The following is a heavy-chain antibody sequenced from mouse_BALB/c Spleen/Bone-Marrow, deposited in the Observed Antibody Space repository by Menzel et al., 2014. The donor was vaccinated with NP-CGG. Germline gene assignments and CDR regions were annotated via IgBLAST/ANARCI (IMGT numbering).Heavy chain of an antibody. CDR1: GYSITSAYA. CDR2: ITSSGHT. V-gene: IGHV3-2*02. CDR3: ARSGNFFDY. D-gene: IGHD3-1*01. Sequence: EVQVVESGPGLMKPSQSLSLTCTVTGYSITSAYACNWIRQFPGDKLEWMGYITSSGHTSYNPSLKSRISITRDTSKNQFFLQLNSVTTEDTATYFCARSGNFFDYWGQGTTLTVSS. J-gene: IGHJ2*01.